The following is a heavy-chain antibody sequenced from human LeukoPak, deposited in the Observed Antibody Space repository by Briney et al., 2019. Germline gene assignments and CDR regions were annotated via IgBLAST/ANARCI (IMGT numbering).Heavy chain of an antibody. CDR3: ARLYCRGGTCYFFDY. D-gene: IGHD2-15*01. J-gene: IGHJ4*02. V-gene: IGHV3-21*01. CDR1: GFTVSSNY. CDR2: ITSSNSYI. Sequence: GSLRLSCAASGFTVSSNYMSWVRQAPGKGLEWVSSITSSNSYIYYADSVRGRFTISRDNAEKSLYLQMNSLRVEDTAVYYCARLYCRGGTCYFFDYWGQGTLVTVSS.